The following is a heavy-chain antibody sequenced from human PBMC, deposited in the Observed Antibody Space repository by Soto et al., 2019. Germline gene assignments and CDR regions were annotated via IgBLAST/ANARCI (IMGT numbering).Heavy chain of an antibody. CDR2: IYHSGST. CDR3: ARRPPLGR. V-gene: IGHV4-30-2*01. J-gene: IGHJ1*01. Sequence: SETLSLTCAVSGGSISSGGYSWSWIRQPPGKGLEWIGYIYHSGSTYYNPSLKSRVTISVDRSKNQFSLKLSSVTAADTAVYYCARRPPLGRWGQGTLVTVSS. CDR1: GGSISSGGYS.